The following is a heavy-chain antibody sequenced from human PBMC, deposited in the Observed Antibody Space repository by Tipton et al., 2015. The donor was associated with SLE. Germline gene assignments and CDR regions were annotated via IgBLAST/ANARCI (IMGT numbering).Heavy chain of an antibody. D-gene: IGHD2-21*02. CDR2: MHYSGST. Sequence: TLSLTCTVSGGSISSSTYYWGWSRQPPGKGLEWIGSMHYSGSTHYNPSLKSRVTISVDTSKNQFSLKLSSVTAADTAVYYCTRDPASGDIDYWGQGTLVTVSS. CDR3: TRDPASGDIDY. CDR1: GGSISSSTYY. J-gene: IGHJ4*02. V-gene: IGHV4-39*07.